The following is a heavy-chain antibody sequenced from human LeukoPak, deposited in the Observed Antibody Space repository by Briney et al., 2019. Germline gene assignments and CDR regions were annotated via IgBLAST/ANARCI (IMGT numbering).Heavy chain of an antibody. Sequence: SVNVSCKASGGTFSSYAISWVRQAPGQGLEWMGGIIPIFGTANYAQKFQGRVTTTTDESTSTAYMELSSLRSEDTAVYYCASRSDWGSLYYYYMDVWGKGTTVTVSS. CDR3: ASRSDWGSLYYYYMDV. CDR1: GGTFSSYA. J-gene: IGHJ6*03. CDR2: IIPIFGTA. D-gene: IGHD7-27*01. V-gene: IGHV1-69*05.